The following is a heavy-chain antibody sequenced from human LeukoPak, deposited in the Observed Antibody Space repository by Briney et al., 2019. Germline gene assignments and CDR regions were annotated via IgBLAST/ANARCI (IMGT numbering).Heavy chain of an antibody. CDR3: ARNDYGDYYFDY. J-gene: IGHJ4*02. CDR1: GFTFSDYY. Sequence: GGSLRLSCAASGFTFSDYYMSWIRRAPGKGLEWVSYISSSSSYTNYADSVEGRFTISRDNSKNTLFLQVDSLRTEDRAVYYCARNDYGDYYFDYWGQGTLVTVSS. CDR2: ISSSSSYT. D-gene: IGHD4-17*01. V-gene: IGHV3-11*06.